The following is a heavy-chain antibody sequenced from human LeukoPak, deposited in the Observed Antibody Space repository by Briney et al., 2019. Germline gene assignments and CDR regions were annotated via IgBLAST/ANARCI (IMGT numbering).Heavy chain of an antibody. CDR3: ARVRRSSTGARYFDL. J-gene: IGHJ2*01. V-gene: IGHV3-48*01. CDR2: ISSSSSTI. Sequence: GGSLRLSCAASGFTLSSYSMNWVRQAPGKGLEWVSYISSSSSTIYYADSVKGRFTISRDNAKNSLYLQMNSLRAEDTAVYYCARVRRSSTGARYFDLWGRGTLVTVSS. CDR1: GFTLSSYS. D-gene: IGHD4-17*01.